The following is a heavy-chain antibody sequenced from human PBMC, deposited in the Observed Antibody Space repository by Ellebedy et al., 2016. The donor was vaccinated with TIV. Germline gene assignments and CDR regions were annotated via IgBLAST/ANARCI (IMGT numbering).Heavy chain of an antibody. CDR2: INTSGGST. D-gene: IGHD3-3*01. V-gene: IGHV1-46*01. CDR3: ARGGLRFLEWLPHHENYYYGMDV. CDR1: GYTFTSYY. Sequence: ASVKVSCKASGYTFTSYYMHWVRQAPGQGLEWMGIINTSGGSTSYAQKFQGRVTITADESTSTAYMELSSLRSEDTAVYYCARGGLRFLEWLPHHENYYYGMDVWGQGTTVTVSS. J-gene: IGHJ6*02.